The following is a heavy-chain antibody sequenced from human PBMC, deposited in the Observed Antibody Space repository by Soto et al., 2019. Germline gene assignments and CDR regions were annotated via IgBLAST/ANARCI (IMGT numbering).Heavy chain of an antibody. CDR3: AKELGGYITSRYDMDV. D-gene: IGHD3-16*01. CDR2: ISGTGGST. Sequence: EVQVLESGGGLVQPGGSLRLSCAASGFTFIKHAMSWVRQAPGKGLQWVSGISGTGGSTYYADSVKGRFTISRDNSKNTVYLQMDSLRAEDTALYYCAKELGGYITSRYDMDVWGKGTTVTVSS. J-gene: IGHJ6*03. V-gene: IGHV3-23*01. CDR1: GFTFIKHA.